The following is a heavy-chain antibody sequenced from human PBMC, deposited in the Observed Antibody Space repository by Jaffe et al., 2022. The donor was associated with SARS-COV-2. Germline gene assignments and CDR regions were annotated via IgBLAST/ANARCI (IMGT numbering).Heavy chain of an antibody. CDR2: IDHSGST. Sequence: QVQLQQWGAGLLRSSENLSLTCAVYGGSFSGYNWTWIRQPPGKGLEWIGEIDHSGSTTSNPSLKSRVTISIDTSKNQFSLKLNSVTAADTAVYYCARGPYYFDSSGYFYWGQGTLVTVSS. V-gene: IGHV4-34*01. D-gene: IGHD3-22*01. CDR3: ARGPYYFDSSGYFY. CDR1: GGSFSGYN. J-gene: IGHJ4*02.